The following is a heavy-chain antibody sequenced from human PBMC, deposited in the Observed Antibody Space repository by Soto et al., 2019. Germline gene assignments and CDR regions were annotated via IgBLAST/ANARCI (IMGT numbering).Heavy chain of an antibody. J-gene: IGHJ6*02. CDR2: INPDDSDS. Sequence: PGESLKISCKGSGDSFSNKWIGWVRQMPGKGLEWMGIINPDDSDSRYTPSFQGQVTISADRSISTTYLQWATLKASDTATYYCARLSGYSSGYYYGIDVWGQGTTVTVSS. CDR1: GDSFSNKW. CDR3: ARLSGYSSGYYYGIDV. V-gene: IGHV5-51*01. D-gene: IGHD5-12*01.